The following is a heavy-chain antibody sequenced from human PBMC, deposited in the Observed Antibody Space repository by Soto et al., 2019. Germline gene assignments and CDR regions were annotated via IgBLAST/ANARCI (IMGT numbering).Heavy chain of an antibody. CDR2: IKSKPDGGTT. CDR1: GFTFSNAW. CDR3: TTGPGGSYYYYYYMDV. Sequence: GGSLRLSCAASGFTFSNAWMSWVRQAPGKGLEWVGRIKSKPDGGTTDYAAPVKGRFTISRDDSKNTLYLQMNSLKTEDTAVYYCTTGPGGSYYYYYYMDVWGKGTTVTVSS. V-gene: IGHV3-15*01. D-gene: IGHD1-26*01. J-gene: IGHJ6*03.